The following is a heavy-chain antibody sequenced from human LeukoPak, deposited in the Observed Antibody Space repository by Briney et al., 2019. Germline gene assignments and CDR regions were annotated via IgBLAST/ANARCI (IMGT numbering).Heavy chain of an antibody. CDR3: ARARRGHSYSFDS. CDR1: GFSLSTSGMS. J-gene: IGHJ4*02. CDR2: IDWDDDK. D-gene: IGHD5-18*01. Sequence: YGPALVKPTQTLTLTCTFSGFSLSTSGMSVSWIRQPLGKALGWLARIDWDDDKFYSTSLKTRLTISKDTFKNQVVLTMTNMDPVDTATYYCARARRGHSYSFDSWGQGNLVTVSS. V-gene: IGHV2-70*17.